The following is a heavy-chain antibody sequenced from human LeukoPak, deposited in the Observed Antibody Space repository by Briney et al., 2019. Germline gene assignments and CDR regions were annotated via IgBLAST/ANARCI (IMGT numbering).Heavy chain of an antibody. CDR1: GFTFSSYG. CDR3: ARDRGGAYDFWSGYYTGYFDC. V-gene: IGHV3-30*03. J-gene: IGHJ4*02. CDR2: ISYDGSNK. Sequence: GGSLRLSCAASGFTFSSYGMHWVRQAPGKGLEWVAVISYDGSNKYYADSVKGRFTISRDNSKNSLYLQMNSLRAEDTAVYYCARDRGGAYDFWSGYYTGYFDCWGQGTLVPVSS. D-gene: IGHD3-3*01.